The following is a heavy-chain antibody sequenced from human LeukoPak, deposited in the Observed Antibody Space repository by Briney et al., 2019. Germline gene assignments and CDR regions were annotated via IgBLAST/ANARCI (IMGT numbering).Heavy chain of an antibody. CDR2: ISGSGGRT. Sequence: PGGSLRLSCAASGFTFSSYAMSWVRQAPGKGLEWVSAISGSGGRTYYADSVKGRFTISRDNSKNTLYLQMNSLRAEDTAVYYCESSGWYGELDFDYWGQGTLVTVSS. J-gene: IGHJ4*02. CDR3: ESSGWYGELDFDY. CDR1: GFTFSSYA. D-gene: IGHD6-19*01. V-gene: IGHV3-23*01.